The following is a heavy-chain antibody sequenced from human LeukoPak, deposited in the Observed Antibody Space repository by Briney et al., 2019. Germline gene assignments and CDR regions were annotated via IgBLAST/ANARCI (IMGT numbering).Heavy chain of an antibody. D-gene: IGHD5-12*01. V-gene: IGHV3-66*01. CDR1: GFTFSSYA. J-gene: IGHJ4*02. Sequence: PGGSLRLSCAASGFTFSSYAMSWVRQAPGKGLEWVSVISTGGTTYYANSVQGRFTNSRDYSKNTLYLEMNNLRAEDTAVYYCAGVSGYSGYDTLDYWGQGTLATVS. CDR3: AGVSGYSGYDTLDY. CDR2: ISTGGTT.